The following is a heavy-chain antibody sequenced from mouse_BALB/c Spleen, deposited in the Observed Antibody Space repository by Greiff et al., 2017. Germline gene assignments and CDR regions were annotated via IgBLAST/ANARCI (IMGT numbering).Heavy chain of an antibody. V-gene: IGHV1-87*01. CDR1: GYTFTSYW. CDR3: ARHYGMGY. CDR2: IYPGDGDT. J-gene: IGHJ4*01. Sequence: VQLQQSGAELARPGASVKLSCKASGYTFTSYWMQWVKQRPGQGLEWIGAIYPGDGDTRYTQKFKGKATLTADKSSSTAYMQLSSLASEDSAVYYCARHYGMGYWGQGTSVTVSS.